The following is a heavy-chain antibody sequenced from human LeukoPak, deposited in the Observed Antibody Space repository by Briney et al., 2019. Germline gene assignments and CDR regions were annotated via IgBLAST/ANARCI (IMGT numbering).Heavy chain of an antibody. CDR2: IKTDGSIT. CDR1: GFTFSDYW. D-gene: IGHD4-11*01. J-gene: IGHJ6*04. Sequence: GGSLRLSCAASGFTFSDYWMLWVRQAPGKGLVWVSNIKTDGSITNYAGSVKGRFTISRDNAKNTLYLQMNSLRAEDTAVYYCGRDNNYKVDVWGKGTTVTVSS. V-gene: IGHV3-74*01. CDR3: GRDNNYKVDV.